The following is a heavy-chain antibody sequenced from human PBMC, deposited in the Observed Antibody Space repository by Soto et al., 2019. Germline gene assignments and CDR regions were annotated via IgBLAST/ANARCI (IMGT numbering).Heavy chain of an antibody. J-gene: IGHJ4*02. CDR2: ISYDGSDK. V-gene: IGHV3-30-3*01. CDR3: ARDYYKYYDSSGYHRSPAD. D-gene: IGHD3-22*01. CDR1: GFTFSSYA. Sequence: GGSLRLSCAASGFTFSSYAMHWVRQAPGKGLEWVALISYDGSDKDYADSVKGRFTISRDNSRNTLFLQMNSLRAEDTAVYYCARDYYKYYDSSGYHRSPADWGPGTLVTVSS.